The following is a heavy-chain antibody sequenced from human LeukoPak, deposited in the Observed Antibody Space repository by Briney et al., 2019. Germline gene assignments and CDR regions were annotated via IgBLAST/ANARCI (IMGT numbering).Heavy chain of an antibody. D-gene: IGHD5/OR15-5a*01. CDR2: IIPIFDTA. J-gene: IGHJ4*02. CDR1: GGTFSSYA. V-gene: IGHV1-69*01. CDR3: ARATLYDYYFNY. Sequence: GSSVKVSCKASGGTFSSYAISWVRQAPGQGLEWMGGIIPIFDTANYAQKFQGRVTITADESTSTAYMELSSLRSEDTAVYYCARATLYDYYFNYWGQGTLVTVSS.